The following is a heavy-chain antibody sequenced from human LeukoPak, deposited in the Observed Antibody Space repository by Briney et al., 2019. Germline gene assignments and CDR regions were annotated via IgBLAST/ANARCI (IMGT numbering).Heavy chain of an antibody. V-gene: IGHV4-34*08. Sequence: GSLRLSCAASGFTFSSYAMSWVRQPPGKGLEWIGEINHSGSTNYNPSLKSRVTISVDTSKNQFSLKLSSVTAADTAVYYCARRPGYYYYYMDVWGKGTTVTVSS. CDR2: INHSGST. J-gene: IGHJ6*03. CDR3: ARRPGYYYYYMDV. D-gene: IGHD2-2*01. CDR1: GFTFSSYA.